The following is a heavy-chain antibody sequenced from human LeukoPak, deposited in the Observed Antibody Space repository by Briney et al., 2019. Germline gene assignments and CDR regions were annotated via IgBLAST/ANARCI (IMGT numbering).Heavy chain of an antibody. J-gene: IGHJ4*02. CDR2: INPSGGST. CDR1: GYTFTSYY. CDR3: ARGGYSGYEGDPGNLVDY. Sequence: GASVKVSCKASGYTFTSYYMHWVRQAPGQGLEGMGIINPSGGSTSYAQKFQGRVTMTRDTSTSTVYMELSSLRSEDTAVYYCARGGYSGYEGDPGNLVDYWGQGTLVTVSS. V-gene: IGHV1-46*01. D-gene: IGHD5-12*01.